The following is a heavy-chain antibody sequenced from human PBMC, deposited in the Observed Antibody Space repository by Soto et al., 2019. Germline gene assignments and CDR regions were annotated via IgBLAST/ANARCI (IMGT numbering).Heavy chain of an antibody. CDR3: ARPHEAGKYYYGVDV. V-gene: IGHV5-51*01. Sequence: PGESLKISCKGSGYSFTSNWIGWVRQMPGKGLEWMGIIYPGDSDTRYSPSFQGQVTISADKSISTAYLQWSSLKASDTAMYYCARPHEAGKYYYGVDVWGQGTTVTVSS. J-gene: IGHJ6*02. CDR2: IYPGDSDT. D-gene: IGHD6-19*01. CDR1: GYSFTSNW.